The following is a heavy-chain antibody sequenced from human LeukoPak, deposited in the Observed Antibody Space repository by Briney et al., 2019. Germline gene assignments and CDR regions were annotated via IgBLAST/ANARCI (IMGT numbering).Heavy chain of an antibody. J-gene: IGHJ3*01. V-gene: IGHV1-2*02. CDR3: ARDGIVGAYDAFDV. CDR1: GYTFTGYY. D-gene: IGHD1-26*01. CDR2: INPNSGGT. Sequence: ASVKVSCKASGYTFTGYYMHWVRQAPGRGLEWVGWINPNSGGTNYAQKFQGRVTMTRDTSISTAYMELSRLRSDDTAVYYCARDGIVGAYDAFDVWGQGTMVTVSS.